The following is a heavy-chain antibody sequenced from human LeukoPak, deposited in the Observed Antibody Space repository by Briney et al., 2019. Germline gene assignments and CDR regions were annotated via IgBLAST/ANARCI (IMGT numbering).Heavy chain of an antibody. Sequence: SETLPLTCTVSGGSISSYYWSWIRQPAGKGLEWIGRIYTSGSTNYNPSLKSRVTMSVDTSKNQFSLKLSSVTAADTAVYYCARDSIVVVPAARQPPEKNWFDPWGQGTLVTVSS. D-gene: IGHD2-2*01. J-gene: IGHJ5*02. CDR3: ARDSIVVVPAARQPPEKNWFDP. CDR1: GGSISSYY. CDR2: IYTSGST. V-gene: IGHV4-4*07.